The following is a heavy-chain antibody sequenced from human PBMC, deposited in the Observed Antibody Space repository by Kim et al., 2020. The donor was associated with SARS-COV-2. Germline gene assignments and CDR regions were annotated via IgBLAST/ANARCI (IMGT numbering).Heavy chain of an antibody. Sequence: GGSLRHSCAASGFTFSSYGMHWVRQAPGKGLEWVAVIWYDGSNKYYADSVKGRFTISRDNSKNTLYLQMNSLRAEDTAVYYCARDPSEELLSFDYWGQGTLVTVSS. D-gene: IGHD1-26*01. J-gene: IGHJ4*02. CDR1: GFTFSSYG. CDR2: IWYDGSNK. CDR3: ARDPSEELLSFDY. V-gene: IGHV3-33*01.